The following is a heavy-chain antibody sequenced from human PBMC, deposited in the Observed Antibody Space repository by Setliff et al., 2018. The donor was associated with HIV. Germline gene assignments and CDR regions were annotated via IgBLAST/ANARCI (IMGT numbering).Heavy chain of an antibody. CDR3: ARGYARGYDDYGY. J-gene: IGHJ4*02. CDR2: IIHGGSI. V-gene: IGHV4-34*01. CDR1: GGSFNDYY. D-gene: IGHD5-12*01. Sequence: SETLSLTCAVYGGSFNDYYWSWIRQPPGKGLEWIGEIIHGGSINYNPSLKSRVTISVDTYNNQFSLNMNSVNAADTAVYYCARGYARGYDDYGYWGQGTLVTVSS.